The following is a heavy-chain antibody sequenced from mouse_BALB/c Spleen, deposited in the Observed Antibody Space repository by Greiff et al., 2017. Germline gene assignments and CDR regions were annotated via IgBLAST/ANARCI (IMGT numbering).Heavy chain of an antibody. D-gene: IGHD2-14*01. CDR2: ISYSGST. CDR3: ARDYRYDWFAY. J-gene: IGHJ3*01. Sequence: EVQRVESGPGLVKPSQSLSLTCTVTGYSITSDYAWNWIRQFPGNKLEWMGYISYSGSTSYNPSLKSRISITRDTSKNQFFLQLNSVTTEDTATYYCARDYRYDWFAYWGQGTLVTVSA. CDR1: GYSITSDYA. V-gene: IGHV3-2*02.